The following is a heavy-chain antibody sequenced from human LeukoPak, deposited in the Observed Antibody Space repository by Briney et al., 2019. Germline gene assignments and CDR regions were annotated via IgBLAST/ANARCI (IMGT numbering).Heavy chain of an antibody. V-gene: IGHV4-34*01. CDR1: GGSFSGYY. J-gene: IGHJ4*02. D-gene: IGHD4-17*01. CDR3: ARDNYGDYDRTSNFDY. Sequence: SETLSLTCAVYGGSFSGYYWSWIRQPPGKGLEWIGEINHSGSTNYNPSLKSRVTISVDTSKNQFSLKLSSVTAADTAVYYCARDNYGDYDRTSNFDYWGQGTLVTVSS. CDR2: INHSGST.